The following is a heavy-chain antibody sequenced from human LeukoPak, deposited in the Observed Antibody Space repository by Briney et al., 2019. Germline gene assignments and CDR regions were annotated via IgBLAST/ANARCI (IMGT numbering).Heavy chain of an antibody. V-gene: IGHV3-20*04. D-gene: IGHD3-22*01. J-gene: IGHJ4*02. CDR3: ARDYYDSSGYYQNFDY. CDR1: GFTFDDYG. CDR2: NNWNGGST. Sequence: GGSLRLSCAASGFTFDDYGMSWVRQAPGKGLEWVSGNNWNGGSTGYADSVKGRFTISRDNAKNSLYLQMNSLRAEDTALYYCARDYYDSSGYYQNFDYWGQGTLVTVSS.